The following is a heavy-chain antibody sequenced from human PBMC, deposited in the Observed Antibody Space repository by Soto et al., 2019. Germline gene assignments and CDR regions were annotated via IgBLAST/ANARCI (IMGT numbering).Heavy chain of an antibody. J-gene: IGHJ4*02. CDR1: GFTFSSYV. V-gene: IGHV3-23*01. CDR3: ATPGPLGYCSSASCFGLFDY. Sequence: EVQLLESGGGLVQPGGSLRLSCAASGFTFSSYVMSWVRQVPGKGLEWVSGISGSGGSTYYADSVKGRFTISRDNSKNTLYLEMNSLRGEDTAVYYCATPGPLGYCSSASCFGLFDYWGQGTLVTVSS. CDR2: ISGSGGST. D-gene: IGHD2-2*01.